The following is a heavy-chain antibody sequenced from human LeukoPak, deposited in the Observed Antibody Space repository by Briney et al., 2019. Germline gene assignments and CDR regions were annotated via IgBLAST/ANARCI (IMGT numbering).Heavy chain of an antibody. J-gene: IGHJ3*01. CDR3: ARNHFLGGAFDL. Sequence: SETLSLTCAVSGGSIIGGTYYWAWIRQPPGKGLERVGSIFYTGHTFYNPSLKSRLSISLDTSKNQFCLKLNSVTAADTAVYYCARNHFLGGAFDLWGQGTVVTVSS. CDR2: IFYTGHT. V-gene: IGHV4-39*01. D-gene: IGHD3-16*01. CDR1: GGSIIGGTYY.